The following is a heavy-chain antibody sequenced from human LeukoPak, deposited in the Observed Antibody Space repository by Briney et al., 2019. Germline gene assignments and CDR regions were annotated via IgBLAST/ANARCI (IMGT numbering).Heavy chain of an antibody. V-gene: IGHV4-34*01. CDR1: GFTFSKAW. Sequence: PGGSLRLSCAASGFTFSKAWMSWIRQAPGKGLEWIGVTDHSGTTNHNPSLKSRVTISVDTSKNQFSLNLSSVTAADTGVYYCARHPYSAWYWGYFEYWGQGTLVTVSS. CDR2: TDHSGTT. J-gene: IGHJ4*02. CDR3: ARHPYSAWYWGYFEY. D-gene: IGHD6-19*01.